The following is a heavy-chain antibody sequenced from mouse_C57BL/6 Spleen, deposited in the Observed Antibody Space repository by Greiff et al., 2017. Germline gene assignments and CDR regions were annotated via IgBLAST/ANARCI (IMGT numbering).Heavy chain of an antibody. Sequence: EVQLQQSGAELVKPGASVKLSCTASGFNIKDYYMHWVKQRTEQGLEWIGRIDPEDGETKYAPKFPGKATITADTSSNTAYLQLSSLTSEDTAVYYCAREEGYGYERDYWGQGTTLTVSS. CDR3: AREEGYGYERDY. CDR2: IDPEDGET. CDR1: GFNIKDYY. D-gene: IGHD2-2*01. J-gene: IGHJ2*01. V-gene: IGHV14-2*01.